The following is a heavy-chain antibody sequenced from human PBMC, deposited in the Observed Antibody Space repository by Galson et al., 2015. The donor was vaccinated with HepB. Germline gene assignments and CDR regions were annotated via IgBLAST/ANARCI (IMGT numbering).Heavy chain of an antibody. J-gene: IGHJ4*02. CDR1: GFTFSSSA. D-gene: IGHD2-2*01. CDR3: ARDLGDFCTSMTCYGVFDN. Sequence: SLRLSCAASGFTFSSSAMSWVRQAPGKGLEWVSTVSGSGDSTYHADSVKGRFTISRDNSKDTLYLQMSSLRAEDTAVYYCARDLGDFCTSMTCYGVFDNWGQGTLVTVSS. V-gene: IGHV3-23*01. CDR2: VSGSGDST.